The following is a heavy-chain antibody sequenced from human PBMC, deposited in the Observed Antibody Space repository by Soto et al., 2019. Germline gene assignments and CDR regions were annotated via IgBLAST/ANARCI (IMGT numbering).Heavy chain of an antibody. V-gene: IGHV4-34*01. CDR3: ARGRVDTAMVTYYYYGMDV. D-gene: IGHD5-18*01. CDR2: INHSGST. CDR1: GGSFSGYY. J-gene: IGHJ6*02. Sequence: TSETLSLTCAVYGGSFSGYYWSWIRQPPGKGLEWIGEINHSGSTNYNPSLKSRVTISVDTSKNQFSLKLSSVTAADTAVYYCARGRVDTAMVTYYYYGMDVWGQGTTVTVSS.